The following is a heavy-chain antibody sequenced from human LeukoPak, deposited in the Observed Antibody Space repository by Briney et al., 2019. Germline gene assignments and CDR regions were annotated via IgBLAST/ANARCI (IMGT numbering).Heavy chain of an antibody. CDR1: GFTFSSFP. D-gene: IGHD3-22*01. V-gene: IGHV3-23*01. CDR3: AKGEAYYYDSSGPSDY. J-gene: IGHJ4*02. CDR2: ISGSGDGT. Sequence: GGSLRLSCAASGFTFSSFPMSWVRQAPGKGLQWVSGISGSGDGTYYADSVKGRFTISRDNSKNTLYLQMNSLRAEDTAVYYCAKGEAYYYDSSGPSDYWGQGTLVTVSS.